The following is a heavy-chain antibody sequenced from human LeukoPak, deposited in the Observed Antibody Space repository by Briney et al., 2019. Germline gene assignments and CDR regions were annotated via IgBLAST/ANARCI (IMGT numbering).Heavy chain of an antibody. CDR3: ARHISLIWGAAGDAFDI. J-gene: IGHJ3*02. V-gene: IGHV4-59*08. D-gene: IGHD3-10*01. Sequence: SETLSLTCTVSGGSISSYYWSWIRQPPGKGLEWIGYIYYSGSTNYNPSLKSRVTISVDTSKNQFSLKLSSVTAADTAVYYCARHISLIWGAAGDAFDIWGQGTMVTVSS. CDR1: GGSISSYY. CDR2: IYYSGST.